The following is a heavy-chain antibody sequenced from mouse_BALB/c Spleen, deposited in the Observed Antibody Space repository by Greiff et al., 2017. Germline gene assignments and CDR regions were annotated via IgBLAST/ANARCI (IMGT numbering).Heavy chain of an antibody. CDR3: ARSGGNYLGYFDV. Sequence: LVKTGASVKISCKASGYSFTGYYMHWVKQSHGKSLEWIGYISCYNGATSYNQKFKSKATLTVDKSSSTAYMQLSSLTSEDSAVYYCARSGGNYLGYFDVWGAGTTVTVSS. CDR2: ISCYNGAT. D-gene: IGHD2-1*01. V-gene: IGHV1S34*01. CDR1: GYSFTGYY. J-gene: IGHJ1*01.